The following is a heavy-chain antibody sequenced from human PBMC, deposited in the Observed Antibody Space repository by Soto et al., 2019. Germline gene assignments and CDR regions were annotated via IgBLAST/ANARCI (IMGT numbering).Heavy chain of an antibody. Sequence: EVQLVESGGGLVQPGGSLRLSCAASGFTFSSYVINWVRQAPGKGLEWVSYISISRSTRYYADSVRGRFTISRDNAKNSLYLQMNSLRDEDTAVYYCASGGGFFDYWCQRTLVTVSS. CDR2: ISISRSTR. CDR3: ASGGGFFDY. V-gene: IGHV3-48*02. D-gene: IGHD3-16*01. J-gene: IGHJ4*02. CDR1: GFTFSSYV.